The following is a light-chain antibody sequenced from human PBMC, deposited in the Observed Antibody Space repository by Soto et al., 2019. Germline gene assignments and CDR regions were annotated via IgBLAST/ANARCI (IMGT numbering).Light chain of an antibody. J-gene: IGLJ1*01. CDR3: CSYAGNERV. V-gene: IGLV2-11*01. CDR2: DVS. CDR1: SSDVGGYNY. Sequence: QSVLTQPRSVSGSPGQSVTISCTGTSSDVGGYNYVSWYQQHPGKAPKLMIYDVSKRPSGVPDRFSGSKSGNTASLTISGLHSEDEADYDCCSYAGNERVFGTGTKLTVL.